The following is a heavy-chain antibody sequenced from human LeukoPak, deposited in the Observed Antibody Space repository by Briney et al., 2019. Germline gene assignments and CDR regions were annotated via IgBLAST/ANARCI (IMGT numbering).Heavy chain of an antibody. CDR1: GFTFSSYS. D-gene: IGHD2-2*01. J-gene: IGHJ4*02. Sequence: KPGGSLRLSCGASGFTFSSYSMNWVRQAPGKGLEWVSSISSSSSYIYYADSVKGRFTISRDNAKNSLYLQMNSLRAEDTAVYYCARDQRMNIVVVPASWGQGTLVTVSS. V-gene: IGHV3-21*01. CDR2: ISSSSSYI. CDR3: ARDQRMNIVVVPAS.